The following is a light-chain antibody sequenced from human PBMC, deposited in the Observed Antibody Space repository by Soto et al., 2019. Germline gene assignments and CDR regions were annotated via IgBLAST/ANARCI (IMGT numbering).Light chain of an antibody. CDR3: SSYTSLSTLV. J-gene: IGLJ1*01. V-gene: IGLV2-14*01. CDR2: DVS. Sequence: QSVLTQPASVSGFPGQSITISCTGTSSDVGGYNYVSWYQQHPGKAPKLMIYDVSNRPSGVSNRFSGSKSGSTASLTISGLQDEDEADYYCSSYTSLSTLVFGTGTKVTVL. CDR1: SSDVGGYNY.